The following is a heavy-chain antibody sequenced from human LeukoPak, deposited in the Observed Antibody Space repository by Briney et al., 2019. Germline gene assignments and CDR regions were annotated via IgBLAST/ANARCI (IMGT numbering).Heavy chain of an antibody. D-gene: IGHD2-15*01. Sequence: GASVKVSCKASGYTFTSYGISWVRQAPGQGLEWMGWISAYNGNTNYAQKLQGRVTITADESTSTAYMELSSLRSEDTAVYYCARAIQGILDRFDPWGQGTLVTVSS. V-gene: IGHV1-18*01. J-gene: IGHJ5*02. CDR2: ISAYNGNT. CDR3: ARAIQGILDRFDP. CDR1: GYTFTSYG.